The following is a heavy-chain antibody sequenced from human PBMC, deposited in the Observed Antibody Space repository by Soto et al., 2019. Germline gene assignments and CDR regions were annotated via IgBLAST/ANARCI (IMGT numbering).Heavy chain of an antibody. CDR3: ARETSYDFWSGPQTMDV. V-gene: IGHV3-33*01. D-gene: IGHD3-3*01. J-gene: IGHJ6*02. Sequence: QVQLVESGGGVVQPGTSLRLSCAPSGFTFSSYVMHWVRQAPGKGLEWVAVVHYDGTKKYYADSVRGRFTISRDNSEHIMYLQMNSLRPDDTAVYFCARETSYDFWSGPQTMDVWGQGTTVTVSS. CDR1: GFTFSSYV. CDR2: VHYDGTKK.